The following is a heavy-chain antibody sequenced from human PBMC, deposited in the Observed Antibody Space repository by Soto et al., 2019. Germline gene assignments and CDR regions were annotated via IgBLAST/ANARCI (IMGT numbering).Heavy chain of an antibody. D-gene: IGHD3-10*01. V-gene: IGHV4-4*02. Sequence: SETLSLTCAVSGGSISSSHWWTWVRQPPGKGLDWIGEIFHSGSTNYNPSLRSRVTISLDKSRNHFSLTLRSVTAADTAVYYCSISLSRRSFGAALFHFWAQVTMV. CDR1: GGSISSSHW. J-gene: IGHJ3*01. CDR3: SISLSRRSFGAALFHF. CDR2: IFHSGST.